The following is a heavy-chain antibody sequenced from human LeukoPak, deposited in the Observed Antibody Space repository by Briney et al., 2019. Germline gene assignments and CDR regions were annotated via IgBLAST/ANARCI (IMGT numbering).Heavy chain of an antibody. CDR2: FDPEDGET. CDR3: ATWYYYDSSDYYVADY. Sequence: ASVKVSCKVSGYTLTDLSMHWVRQAPGKGLGWMGGFDPEDGETIYAQKFQGRVTMTEDTSRDTAYMELSSLRSEDTAVYYCATWYYYDSSDYYVADYWGQGTLVIVSS. CDR1: GYTLTDLS. V-gene: IGHV1-24*01. D-gene: IGHD3-22*01. J-gene: IGHJ4*02.